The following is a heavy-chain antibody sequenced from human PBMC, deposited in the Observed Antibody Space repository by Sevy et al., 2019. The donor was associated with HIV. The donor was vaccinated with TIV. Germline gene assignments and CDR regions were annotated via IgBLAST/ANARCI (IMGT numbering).Heavy chain of an antibody. J-gene: IGHJ4*02. CDR3: ARRTGFYYGSGIYFDY. Sequence: GGSLRLSCAASGFTFSSYEMNWARQAPGKGLEWVSYISSSGSTIYYADSVKGRFTISRDNAKNSLYLQMNSLRAEDTAVYYCARRTGFYYGSGIYFDYWGQGTLVTVSS. CDR2: ISSSGSTI. CDR1: GFTFSSYE. V-gene: IGHV3-48*03. D-gene: IGHD3-10*01.